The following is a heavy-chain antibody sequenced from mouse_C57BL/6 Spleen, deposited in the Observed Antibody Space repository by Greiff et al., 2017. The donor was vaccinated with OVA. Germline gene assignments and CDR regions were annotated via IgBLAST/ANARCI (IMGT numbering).Heavy chain of an antibody. CDR3: ARAGYSNPGFAY. CDR2: ISDGGSST. D-gene: IGHD2-5*01. Sequence: EVKLVESGGGLVKPGGSLKLSCAASGFTFSSYAMSWVRQTPEKRLEWVATISDGGSSTYYPDNVKGRFTISRDNAKNNLYLQMSHLKSEDTAMYYCARAGYSNPGFAYWGQGTLVTVSA. CDR1: GFTFSSYA. J-gene: IGHJ3*01. V-gene: IGHV5-4*03.